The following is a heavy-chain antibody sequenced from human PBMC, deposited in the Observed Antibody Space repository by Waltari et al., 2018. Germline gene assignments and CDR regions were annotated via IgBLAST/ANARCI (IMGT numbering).Heavy chain of an antibody. D-gene: IGHD1-1*01. Sequence: QLQLQESGPGLVKPSETLSLTCTVSGGSISSSSYYWGWIRQPPGKGLEGIGSIYYSGSTYYNPSLKSRVTISVDTSKNQFSLKLSSVTAADTAVYYCAREMYGTTFDYWGQGTLVTVSS. CDR3: AREMYGTTFDY. V-gene: IGHV4-39*07. J-gene: IGHJ4*02. CDR2: IYYSGST. CDR1: GGSISSSSYY.